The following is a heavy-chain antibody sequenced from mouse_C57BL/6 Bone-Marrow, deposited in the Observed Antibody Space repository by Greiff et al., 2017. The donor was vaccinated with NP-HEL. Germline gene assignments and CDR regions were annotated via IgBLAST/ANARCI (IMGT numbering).Heavy chain of an antibody. CDR1: GYTFTSYG. Sequence: VQLQQSGAELARPGASVKLSCKASGYTFTSYGISWVKQRTGQGLEWIGEIYPRSGNTYYNEKFKGKATLTADKSSSTAYMELRSLTSEDSAVYFCAPRGSYYSKRRYFDYWGQGTTLTVSS. V-gene: IGHV1-81*01. CDR2: IYPRSGNT. J-gene: IGHJ2*01. D-gene: IGHD2-5*01. CDR3: APRGSYYSKRRYFDY.